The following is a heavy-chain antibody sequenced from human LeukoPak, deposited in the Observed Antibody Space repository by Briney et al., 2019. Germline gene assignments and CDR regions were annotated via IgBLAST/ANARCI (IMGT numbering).Heavy chain of an antibody. CDR2: ISAYNGNT. Sequence: SVKVSCKASGYTFTSYGISWVRQAPGQGLEWMGWISAYNGNTNYAQKLQGRVTMTRDTSTSTVYMELSSLRSEDTAVYYCAKSYDFWSLNYWGQGTLVTVSS. CDR3: AKSYDFWSLNY. V-gene: IGHV1-18*01. J-gene: IGHJ4*02. CDR1: GYTFTSYG. D-gene: IGHD3-3*01.